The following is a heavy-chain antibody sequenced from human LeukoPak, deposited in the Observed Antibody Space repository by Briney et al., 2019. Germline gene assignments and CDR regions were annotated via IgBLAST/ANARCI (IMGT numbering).Heavy chain of an antibody. CDR1: GFTFSSYS. CDR2: ISSSSNYI. V-gene: IGHV3-21*01. D-gene: IGHD3-22*01. CDR3: ARETYYYDSSGRYYPGGFDY. J-gene: IGHJ4*02. Sequence: GGSLRLSCAASGFTFSSYSMNWVRQAPGKGLEWVSSISSSSNYIYYADSVKGRFTMSRDNAKNSLYLQMNSLGAEDTAVYYCARETYYYDSSGRYYPGGFDYWGQGTLVTVSS.